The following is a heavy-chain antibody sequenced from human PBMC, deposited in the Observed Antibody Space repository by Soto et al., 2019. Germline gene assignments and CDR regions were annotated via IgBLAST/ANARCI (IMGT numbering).Heavy chain of an antibody. V-gene: IGHV1-46*01. D-gene: IGHD2-2*01. CDR2: INPSSGST. CDR3: VRYCSSTSCYRGGVYFDY. J-gene: IGHJ4*02. CDR1: GYTFTSYY. Sequence: ASVKVSCKASGYTFTSYYMHWVRQAPGQGLEWMGIINPSSGSTSYAQKFQGRVTMTRDTSISTAYMELSSLRSEDTAVYYCVRYCSSTSCYRGGVYFDYWGQGTLVTVSS.